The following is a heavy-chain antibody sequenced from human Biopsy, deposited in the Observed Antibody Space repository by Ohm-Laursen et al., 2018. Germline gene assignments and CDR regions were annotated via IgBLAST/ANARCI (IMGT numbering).Heavy chain of an antibody. D-gene: IGHD4-11*01. CDR2: ISTSGSST. CDR3: ARHGDNDYSNFDS. V-gene: IGHV3-11*06. J-gene: IGHJ4*02. Sequence: LSLTCAVYNVSFSSFYWSWIRQPPGKGLEWVSSISTSGSSTNYADSVKGRFTMSRDNAEKSLYLQMNSLGVEDTAVYYCARHGDNDYSNFDSWGQGALVTVSS. CDR1: NVSFSSFY.